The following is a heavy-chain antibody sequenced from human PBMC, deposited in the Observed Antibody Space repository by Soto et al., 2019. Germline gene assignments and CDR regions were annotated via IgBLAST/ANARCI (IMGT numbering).Heavy chain of an antibody. V-gene: IGHV3-33*01. J-gene: IGHJ4*02. CDR3: TTEGGDCSGGRCSSAK. D-gene: IGHD2-15*01. CDR2: IRHDGGEK. Sequence: QVQLVESGGGVVQPGTSLRLSCVTSGFIFNTHGMHWVRQAPGKGLEWVAVIRHDGGEKYYADSVKGRFTISRDESKNTLHLEMNSLRAEDTAVYYCTTEGGDCSGGRCSSAKWGPGTVVTVFS. CDR1: GFIFNTHG.